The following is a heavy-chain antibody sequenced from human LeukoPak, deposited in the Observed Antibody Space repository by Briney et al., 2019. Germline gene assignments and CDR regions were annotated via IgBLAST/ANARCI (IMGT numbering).Heavy chain of an antibody. CDR2: IESNGNEK. V-gene: IGHV3-30*02. CDR1: GFTFSDYT. D-gene: IGHD2-2*01. Sequence: GGSLRLSCAVSGFTFSDYTMNWGRQAPGKGLEWVASIESNGNEKCSSASLKDRFTTSRDNSKNTLYLQLNTVRPEDTAVFYCARGVTSWPQGPYHFDYWGQGIPITVSS. J-gene: IGHJ4*02. CDR3: ARGVTSWPQGPYHFDY.